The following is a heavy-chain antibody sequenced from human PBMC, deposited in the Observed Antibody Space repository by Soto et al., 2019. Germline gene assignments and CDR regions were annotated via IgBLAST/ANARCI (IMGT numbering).Heavy chain of an antibody. CDR1: GGTIKGGEYY. V-gene: IGHV4-31*03. J-gene: IGHJ4*02. D-gene: IGHD3-22*01. CDR3: ARVPRYYGSSGSIGYYFHS. CDR2: IYYSGSS. Sequence: SETLYITCTVSGGTIKGGEYYCRWIRQNPGKGLERIGYIYYSGSSYYNPSLKSRLTISLDTSKSQFSLKLSSVTAAYTAVYYCARVPRYYGSSGSIGYYFHSWGQGALVTVSS.